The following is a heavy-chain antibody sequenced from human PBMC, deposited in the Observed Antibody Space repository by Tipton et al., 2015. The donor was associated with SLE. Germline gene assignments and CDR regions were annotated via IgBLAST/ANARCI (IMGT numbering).Heavy chain of an antibody. J-gene: IGHJ1*01. CDR3: ATGYDFQTGWFQH. V-gene: IGHV4-34*01. CDR1: GGSFSGYY. D-gene: IGHD5-12*01. Sequence: LTCAVYGGSFSGYYWSWIRQPPGKGPEWIGEINHSGSTNYNPSLKSRVTISVDTSKNQFSLKLSSVTAADTAVYYCATGYDFQTGWFQHWGQGTLVTVSS. CDR2: INHSGST.